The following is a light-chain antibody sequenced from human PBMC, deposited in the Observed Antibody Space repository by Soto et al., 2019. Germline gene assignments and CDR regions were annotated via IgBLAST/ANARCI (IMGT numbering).Light chain of an antibody. CDR1: TSNIGSNT. V-gene: IGLV1-44*01. Sequence: QSVLTQPPSASGTAGQRANISCSGSTSNIGSNTVNWYQQLPGTAPKTLIYSNNQRPSGVPDRFSGSKSGTSGSLAISGLLSEDEADYYCAAWDDNVNGNVCGTGTKGTVL. J-gene: IGLJ1*01. CDR3: AAWDDNVNGNV. CDR2: SNN.